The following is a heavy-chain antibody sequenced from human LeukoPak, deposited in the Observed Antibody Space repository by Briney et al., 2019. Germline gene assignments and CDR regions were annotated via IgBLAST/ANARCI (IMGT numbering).Heavy chain of an antibody. J-gene: IGHJ4*02. CDR3: ARDRYCSSTSCYNPYFDY. V-gene: IGHV3-23*01. D-gene: IGHD2-2*02. CDR2: ISGSGGST. Sequence: GGSLRLSCAASGFTFSSYAMSWVRQAPGKGLEWVSAISGSGGSTYYADSVKGRFTISRDNSKNSLYLQMNSLRAEDTAVYYCARDRYCSSTSCYNPYFDYWGQGALVTVSS. CDR1: GFTFSSYA.